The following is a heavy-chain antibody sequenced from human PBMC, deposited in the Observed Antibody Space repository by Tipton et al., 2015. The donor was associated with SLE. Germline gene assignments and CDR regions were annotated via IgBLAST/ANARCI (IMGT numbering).Heavy chain of an antibody. V-gene: IGHV4-4*09. J-gene: IGHJ6*02. CDR2: IYNGGRT. CDR3: ARGMLTWRGAIVGVDV. Sequence: TLSLTCTVSGGSISNYYWSWVRQPPGKGLEWIGFIYNGGRTRYNPSLESRVTMSVDTSKNQFSLKLNSVTAADTAVYYCARGMLTWRGAIVGVDVWGQGTTVNVSS. CDR1: GGSISNYY. D-gene: IGHD2-8*01.